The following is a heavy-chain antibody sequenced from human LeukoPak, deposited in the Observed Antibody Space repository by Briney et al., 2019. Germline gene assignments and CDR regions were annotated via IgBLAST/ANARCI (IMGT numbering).Heavy chain of an antibody. CDR3: ARGHGLYYYDSSGPGGFDY. Sequence: GGSLRLSCAASGFTFSSYNMHWVRQATGKGLEWVSAIGTAGDTYYPGSVKGRFTISRENAKNSLYLQMNSLRAGDTAVYYCARGHGLYYYDSSGPGGFDYWGQGTLVTVSS. CDR1: GFTFSSYN. V-gene: IGHV3-13*01. J-gene: IGHJ4*02. CDR2: IGTAGDT. D-gene: IGHD3-22*01.